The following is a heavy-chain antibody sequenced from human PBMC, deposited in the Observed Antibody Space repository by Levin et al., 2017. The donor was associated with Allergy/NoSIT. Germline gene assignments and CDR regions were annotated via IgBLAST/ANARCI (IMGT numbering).Heavy chain of an antibody. CDR2: IIPIFGTA. V-gene: IGHV1-69*13. CDR1: GGTFSSYA. D-gene: IGHD3-10*01. CDR3: ASNPRRGITKPFNWFDP. Sequence: ASVKVSCKASGGTFSSYAISWVRQAPGQGLEWMGGIIPIFGTANYAQKFQGRVTITADESTSTAYMELSSLRSEDTAVYYCASNPRRGITKPFNWFDPWGQGTLVTVSS. J-gene: IGHJ5*02.